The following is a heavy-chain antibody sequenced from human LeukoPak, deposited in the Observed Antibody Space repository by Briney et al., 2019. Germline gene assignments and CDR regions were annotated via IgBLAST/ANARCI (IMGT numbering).Heavy chain of an antibody. J-gene: IGHJ4*02. CDR2: ISTYTGHS. CDR1: GYTFTSSG. CDR3: AKNSSGGYSDY. V-gene: IGHV1-18*01. Sequence: ASVKVSCKASGYTFTSSGISWVRQAPGQGLEWMGWISTYTGHSKYAQNLQGRVTMTADTSTSTAYMELSSLRSDDTAVYYCAKNSSGGYSDYWGQGTLVTVSS. D-gene: IGHD6-19*01.